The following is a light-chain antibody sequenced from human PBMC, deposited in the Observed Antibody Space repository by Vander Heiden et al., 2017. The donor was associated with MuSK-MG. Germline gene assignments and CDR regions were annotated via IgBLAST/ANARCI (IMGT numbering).Light chain of an antibody. CDR3: QQSYSTPRA. V-gene: IGKV1-39*01. CDR2: AAS. CDR1: QSISSY. J-gene: IGKJ4*01. Sequence: DLQMTQSPSSLSASVGDRVTITCRASQSISSYLNWYQQKPGKAPKLLIYAASSLQSGVPSRFSGSGSGTDFTLTTSSLQPEDFATYYCQQSYSTPRAFGGGTKVEIK.